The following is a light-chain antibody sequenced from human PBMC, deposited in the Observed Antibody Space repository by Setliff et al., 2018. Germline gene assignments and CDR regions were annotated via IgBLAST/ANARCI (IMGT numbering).Light chain of an antibody. CDR3: SSYSTGNTLVL. J-gene: IGLJ2*01. Sequence: QSALTQPASVSGSPGQSITISCTGTNSDIGHNIFVSWYQQHPGKAPKLIIYEVNNRPSGISLRFSGSKSANTASLTIAGLQPEDESIYYCSSYSTGNTLVLFGGGTKVTVL. CDR1: NSDIGHNIF. V-gene: IGLV2-14*01. CDR2: EVN.